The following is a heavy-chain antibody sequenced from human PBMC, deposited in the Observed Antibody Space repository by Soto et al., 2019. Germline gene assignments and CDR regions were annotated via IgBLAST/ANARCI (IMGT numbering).Heavy chain of an antibody. D-gene: IGHD3-9*01. V-gene: IGHV4-31*03. CDR2: IYYSGST. J-gene: IGHJ4*02. CDR3: ARVRYDILTCYGKRELGEEHDY. Sequence: QVQLQESGPGLVKPSQTLSLTCTFSGGSISSGGYYWIWIRQHPGKGLEWIGYIYYSGSTYYNPFLKSRFTISVETSKNQFSLKLSSVTAADTAVYYCARVRYDILTCYGKRELGEEHDYWGQGTLVTVSS. CDR1: GGSISSGGYY.